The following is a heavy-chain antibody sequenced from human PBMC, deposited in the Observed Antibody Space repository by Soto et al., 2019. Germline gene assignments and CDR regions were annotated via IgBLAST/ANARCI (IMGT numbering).Heavy chain of an antibody. Sequence: VKVSCKASGYTFTSYAMHWVRQASGQRLEWMGWINAGNGNTKYSQKFQGRVTITRDTSASTAYMELSSLRSEDTAVYYCARSRRESSTSVDPWGQGTLVTVSS. J-gene: IGHJ5*02. CDR2: INAGNGNT. CDR1: GYTFTSYA. V-gene: IGHV1-3*01. D-gene: IGHD2-2*01. CDR3: ARSRRESSTSVDP.